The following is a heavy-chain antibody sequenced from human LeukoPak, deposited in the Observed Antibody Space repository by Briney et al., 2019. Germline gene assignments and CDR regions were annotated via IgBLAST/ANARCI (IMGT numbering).Heavy chain of an antibody. V-gene: IGHV1-2*02. Sequence: ASVKVSCKASGYTFTGYYMHWVRQAPGQGLEWMGWINPNSGGTNYAQKFQGRVTMTRDTSISTAYMELSRLRSDDTAVYYCARAPASIAAPPNRFDPWGQGTLVTVSS. J-gene: IGHJ5*02. CDR3: ARAPASIAAPPNRFDP. CDR1: GYTFTGYY. CDR2: INPNSGGT. D-gene: IGHD6-6*01.